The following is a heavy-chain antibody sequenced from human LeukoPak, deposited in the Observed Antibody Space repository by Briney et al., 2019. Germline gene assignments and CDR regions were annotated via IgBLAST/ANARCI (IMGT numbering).Heavy chain of an antibody. CDR2: VSYTGST. D-gene: IGHD2-21*01. CDR1: GVSISSDY. CDR3: ATFRPGGYFHN. V-gene: IGHV4-59*01. Sequence: SETLSLTCTVSGVSISSDYWTWIRQPPGKRLQWIGYVSYTGSTNYDASLKSRVTVSVDTSKNQFSLKLTSVTAADTAVYYCATFRPGGYFHNWGQGTLVTVSS. J-gene: IGHJ1*01.